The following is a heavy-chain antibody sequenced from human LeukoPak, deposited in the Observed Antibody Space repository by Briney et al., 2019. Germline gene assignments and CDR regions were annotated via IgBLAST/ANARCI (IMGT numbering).Heavy chain of an antibody. V-gene: IGHV3-33*01. D-gene: IGHD3-22*01. J-gene: IGHJ4*02. CDR1: GFTFSSYG. Sequence: GGSLRLSCAASGFTFSSYGMHWVRQAPGKGLEWVAVIWYDGSNKYYADSVKGRFTISRDNSKNTLYLQMNSLRAEDTAVYYCARALVVAPPFFDYWGQGTLVTISS. CDR2: IWYDGSNK. CDR3: ARALVVAPPFFDY.